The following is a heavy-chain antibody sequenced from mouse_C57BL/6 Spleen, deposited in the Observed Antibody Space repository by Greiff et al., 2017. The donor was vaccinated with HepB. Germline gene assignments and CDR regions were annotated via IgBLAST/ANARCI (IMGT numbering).Heavy chain of an antibody. CDR2: INPSSGYT. CDR1: GYTFTSYT. Sequence: QVQLKESGAELARPGASVKMSCKASGYTFTSYTMHWVKQRPGQGLEWIGYINPSSGYTKYNQKFKDKATLTADKSSSTAYMQLSSLTSEDSAVYYCARSEITTVVAYYFDYWGQGTTLTVSS. V-gene: IGHV1-4*01. J-gene: IGHJ2*01. CDR3: ARSEITTVVAYYFDY. D-gene: IGHD1-1*01.